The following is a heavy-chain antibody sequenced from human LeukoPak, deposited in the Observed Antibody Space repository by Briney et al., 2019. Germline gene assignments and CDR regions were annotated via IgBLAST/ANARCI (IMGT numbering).Heavy chain of an antibody. CDR3: ARVAYINSGSYYGSVYRWFDP. J-gene: IGHJ5*02. V-gene: IGHV4-61*01. Sequence: SETLSLTCTVSGGSVSSGSYYWSWIRQPPGKGLEWIVYICYSGSTNYNPSLKSRVTISVDTSKNQFSLKLSSVTAADTAVYYCARVAYINSGSYYGSVYRWFDPWGQGTLVTVSS. CDR2: ICYSGST. CDR1: GGSVSSGSYY. D-gene: IGHD1-26*01.